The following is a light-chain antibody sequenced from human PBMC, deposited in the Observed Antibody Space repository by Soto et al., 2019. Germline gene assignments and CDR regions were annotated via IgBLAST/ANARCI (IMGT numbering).Light chain of an antibody. V-gene: IGLV2-14*01. CDR2: EVS. CDR1: SSDVAAYNY. CDR3: SSGTSSTTGV. Sequence: QSALTQPASVSGSPGQSITISCSGTSSDVAAYNYVSWFQRHPGTAHNLIIYEVSNRPSGLSNRCSGFKSGNTASLTISGLQAEAEADYYCSSGTSSTTGVFGGGTKLTGL. J-gene: IGLJ3*02.